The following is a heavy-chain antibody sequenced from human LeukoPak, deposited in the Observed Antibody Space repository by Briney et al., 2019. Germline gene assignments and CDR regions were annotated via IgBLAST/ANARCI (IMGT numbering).Heavy chain of an antibody. V-gene: IGHV3-7*04. CDR1: GFTFRSYW. CDR2: IKQDGSEK. CDR3: AWDWSLGYCSSTSCYCGWGDAFDI. J-gene: IGHJ3*02. Sequence: GGSLRLSCAASGFTFRSYWWSWVQQAPGKGLEWVANIKQDGSEKYYVDSVKGRFTISRDNAKNSLYLQMNSLRGEDTAVYYCAWDWSLGYCSSTSCYCGWGDAFDIWGQVTMVTVSS. D-gene: IGHD2-2*01.